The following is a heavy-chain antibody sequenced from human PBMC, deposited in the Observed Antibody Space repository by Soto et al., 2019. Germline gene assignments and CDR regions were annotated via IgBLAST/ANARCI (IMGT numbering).Heavy chain of an antibody. D-gene: IGHD2-2*01. V-gene: IGHV4-39*01. Sequence: QLQLQESGPRLVKPSETLSLTCTVSGGSISSSRNYWGWIRQPPGKGLEWIGRMFYSGSTYYNPSLESRVTLSVDTSKKQSSLKLNSVTAADTAVYFCARHFRGEVEPRAFDIWGQGTMVTVSS. J-gene: IGHJ3*02. CDR3: ARHFRGEVEPRAFDI. CDR2: MFYSGST. CDR1: GGSISSSRNY.